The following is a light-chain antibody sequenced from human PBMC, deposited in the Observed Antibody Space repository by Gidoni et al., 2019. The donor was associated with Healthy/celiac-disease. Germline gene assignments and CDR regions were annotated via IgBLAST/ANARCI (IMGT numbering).Light chain of an antibody. V-gene: IGKV2-28*01. CDR3: MQALQTPYT. Sequence: DILMTHSPLSLPVTPGEPASISCRSSQSLLHSNGYNYLDWYLQKPGQSPQLLIYLGSNRASGVPDRFSGSGSGTDFTLKISRVEAEDVGVYYCMQALQTPYTFGQGTKLEIK. CDR2: LGS. CDR1: QSLLHSNGYNY. J-gene: IGKJ2*01.